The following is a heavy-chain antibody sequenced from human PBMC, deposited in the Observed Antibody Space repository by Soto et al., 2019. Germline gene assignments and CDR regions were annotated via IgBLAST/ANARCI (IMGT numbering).Heavy chain of an antibody. Sequence: QIALQESGPTVVKPTQTLTLTCTLSGFSLTTTGVGVGWIRHAPGKALEWLAMVYWNDERRYSPSLKSRLTITQDTSKNQVVLTMTYMDPVDTATYFCAHYDSSGYFSHFDSWGQGTLVTVSS. CDR3: AHYDSSGYFSHFDS. V-gene: IGHV2-5*01. J-gene: IGHJ4*02. CDR1: GFSLTTTGVG. D-gene: IGHD3-22*01. CDR2: VYWNDER.